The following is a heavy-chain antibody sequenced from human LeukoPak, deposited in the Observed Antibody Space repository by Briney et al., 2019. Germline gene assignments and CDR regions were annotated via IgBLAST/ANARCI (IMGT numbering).Heavy chain of an antibody. CDR2: IKHDGSER. CDR3: AVYNWNSKRDLDY. J-gene: IGHJ4*02. Sequence: GGSLRLSCAASGFTFSSHWMTWVRQAPGKGLEWVASIKHDGSERYYVGSVQGRFTISRDNAKNSLYLQMNSLRAEDTAVYYCAVYNWNSKRDLDYWGQGTLVTVS. V-gene: IGHV3-7*05. D-gene: IGHD1-7*01. CDR1: GFTFSSHW.